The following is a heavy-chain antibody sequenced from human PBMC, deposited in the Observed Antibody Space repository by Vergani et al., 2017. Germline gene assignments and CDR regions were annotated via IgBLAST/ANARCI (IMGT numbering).Heavy chain of an antibody. Sequence: QVQLVQSGAEVKKPGSSVKVSCKASGGTFSSYTISWVRQAPGQGLEWMGRIIPILGIANYAQKFQGRVTITADKSTSTAYMELSSLRSDDTAVYYCAREGDVDTAMVTGYYYGMDVWGQGTTVTVSS. D-gene: IGHD5-18*01. CDR2: IIPILGIA. CDR3: AREGDVDTAMVTGYYYGMDV. CDR1: GGTFSSYT. V-gene: IGHV1-69*08. J-gene: IGHJ6*02.